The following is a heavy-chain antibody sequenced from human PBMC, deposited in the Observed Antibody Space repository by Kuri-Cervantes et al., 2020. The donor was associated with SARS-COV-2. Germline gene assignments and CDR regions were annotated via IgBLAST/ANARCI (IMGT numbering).Heavy chain of an antibody. D-gene: IGHD6-6*01. CDR2: ISSSSSYI. V-gene: IGHV3-21*01. Sequence: GGSLRLSCAASGFTFSSYSMSWVRQAPGKGLEWVSSISSSSSYIYYADSVKGRFTISRDNAKNSLYLQMNSLRAEDTAVYYCARESGDVRSSSPFDYWGQGTLVTVSS. CDR3: ARESGDVRSSSPFDY. CDR1: GFTFSSYS. J-gene: IGHJ4*02.